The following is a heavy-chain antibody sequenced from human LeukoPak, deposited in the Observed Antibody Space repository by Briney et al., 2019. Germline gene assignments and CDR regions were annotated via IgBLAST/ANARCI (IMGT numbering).Heavy chain of an antibody. CDR3: AREEVPSGSYYYYMDV. V-gene: IGHV1-2*02. D-gene: IGHD1-26*01. CDR2: INPNSGGT. Sequence: ASVKVSCKASGYTFTGYYMHWVRQAPGQGLEWMGWINPNSGGTNYAQKFQGRVTMTRDTSISTAYMELSRLRSDDTAVYYCAREEVPSGSYYYYMDVWGKGTTVTVSS. J-gene: IGHJ6*03. CDR1: GYTFTGYY.